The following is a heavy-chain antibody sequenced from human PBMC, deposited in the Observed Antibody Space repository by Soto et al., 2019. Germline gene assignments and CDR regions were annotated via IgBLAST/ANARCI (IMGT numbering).Heavy chain of an antibody. J-gene: IGHJ4*02. V-gene: IGHV3-74*01. CDR2: INSDGSST. D-gene: IGHD3-16*01. CDR3: ARAGGEVITLGGVTSLLDY. CDR1: GFTFSSYW. Sequence: EVQLVESGGGLVQPGGSLRLSCAASGFTFSSYWMHWVRQAPGKGLVWVSRINSDGSSTSYADSVKGRFTISRDNAKNTRNWQMNSLRAGDTAVYYCARAGGEVITLGGVTSLLDYWGQGTLVTVSS.